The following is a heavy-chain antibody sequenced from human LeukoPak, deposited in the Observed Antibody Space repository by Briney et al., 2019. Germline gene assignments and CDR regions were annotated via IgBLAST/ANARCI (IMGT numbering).Heavy chain of an antibody. CDR1: GFTFSNYW. D-gene: IGHD5-12*01. J-gene: IGHJ4*02. CDR3: VRDGGVSGYDLLDY. V-gene: IGHV3-7*01. CDR2: INQDGSEE. Sequence: GGSLRLACAASGFTFSNYWMSWVRQAPGKGLEWVAHINQDGSEEHYMDSVKARFIISRDNAKNSLSLQMDSLRAEDTAVYYCVRDGGVSGYDLLDYWGQGTLVTVSS.